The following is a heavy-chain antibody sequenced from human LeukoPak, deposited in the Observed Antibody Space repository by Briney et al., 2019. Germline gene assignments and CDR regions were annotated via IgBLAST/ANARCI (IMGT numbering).Heavy chain of an antibody. Sequence: PGGSLRLSCAASGFTFITYAMSWVRQAPGKGLEWVSGISGSGTGGRTYYADSVKGRFTISRDNSKNSLYLQMNSLRAEDTAVYYCARDRPQQWLVRGQRGYYYYMDVWGKRTTVTISS. CDR2: ISGSGTGGRT. CDR3: ARDRPQQWLVRGQRGYYYYMDV. J-gene: IGHJ6*03. CDR1: GFTFITYA. D-gene: IGHD6-19*01. V-gene: IGHV3-23*01.